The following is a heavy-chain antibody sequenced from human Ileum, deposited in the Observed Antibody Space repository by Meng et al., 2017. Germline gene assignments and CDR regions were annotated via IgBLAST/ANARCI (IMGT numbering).Heavy chain of an antibody. Sequence: GESLKISCAASGFTFSSHWMHWVRQVPGKGLMWVSRVTSDGRSTSHADSVKGRFTMSRDNAKNTLYLQMNSLRAEDTAVYYCARGLVGTSTVSDYWGQGTLVTVSS. CDR2: VTSDGRST. V-gene: IGHV3-74*01. D-gene: IGHD1-26*01. J-gene: IGHJ4*02. CDR3: ARGLVGTSTVSDY. CDR1: GFTFSSHW.